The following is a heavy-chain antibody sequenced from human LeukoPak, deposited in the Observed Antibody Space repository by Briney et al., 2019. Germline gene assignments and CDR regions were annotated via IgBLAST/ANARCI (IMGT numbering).Heavy chain of an antibody. CDR3: ARGRDGYNS. D-gene: IGHD5-24*01. V-gene: IGHV4-59*01. CDR2: IYYSGYT. Sequence: SETLSLTCTVSGVSISSYYWSWIRQPPGKGLEWIGYIYYSGYTNYNPSLKSRVTISVDTSKNQFSLKLSSVTAADTAVYYCARGRDGYNSWGQGTLVTVSS. CDR1: GVSISSYY. J-gene: IGHJ5*02.